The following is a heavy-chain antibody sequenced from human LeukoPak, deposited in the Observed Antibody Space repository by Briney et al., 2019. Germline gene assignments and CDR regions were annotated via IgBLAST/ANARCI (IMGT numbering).Heavy chain of an antibody. J-gene: IGHJ4*02. D-gene: IGHD1-1*01. CDR3: ARGTTYFDY. CDR1: GFTFSSYS. Sequence: GGSLRLSCAASGFTFSSYSMNWVRQAPGKGLEWVSSISSSSNYIHYADSVKGRFTISRDNAKNSLYLQMNSLRAEDTAVYYCARGTTYFDYWGQGTLVTVSS. V-gene: IGHV3-21*01. CDR2: ISSSSNYI.